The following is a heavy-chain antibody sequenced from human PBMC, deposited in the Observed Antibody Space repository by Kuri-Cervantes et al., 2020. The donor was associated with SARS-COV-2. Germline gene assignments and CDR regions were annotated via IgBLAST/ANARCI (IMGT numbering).Heavy chain of an antibody. J-gene: IGHJ1*01. CDR1: GGTFNSYA. CDR3: ASLITIFGVVRAEYFQH. CDR2: IIPIFGTA. V-gene: IGHV1-69*13. D-gene: IGHD3-3*01. Sequence: SVKVSCKASGGTFNSYAISWVRQAPGQGLEWMGGIIPIFGTANYAQKFQGRVTITADESTSTAYMELSSLRSEDTAVYYCASLITIFGVVRAEYFQHWGQGTLVTVSS.